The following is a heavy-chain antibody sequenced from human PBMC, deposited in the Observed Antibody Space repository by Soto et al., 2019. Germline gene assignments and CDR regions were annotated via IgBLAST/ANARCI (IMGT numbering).Heavy chain of an antibody. Sequence: SETLSLTCTVSGGSISSYYWSRIRQPPGKGLEWIGYIYYSGSTNYNPSLKSRVTISVDTSKNQFSLKLSSVTAADTAVYYCARDRSSVGDWWFDPWGQGTLVTVSS. CDR2: IYYSGST. CDR3: ARDRSSVGDWWFDP. V-gene: IGHV4-59*01. CDR1: GGSISSYY. D-gene: IGHD3-10*01. J-gene: IGHJ5*02.